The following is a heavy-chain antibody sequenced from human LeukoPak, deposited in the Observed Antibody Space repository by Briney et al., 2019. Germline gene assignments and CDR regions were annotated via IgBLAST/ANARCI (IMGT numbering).Heavy chain of an antibody. D-gene: IGHD1-1*01. CDR3: AKDRLHWLQGTGIDF. CDR2: INPNNGDT. V-gene: IGHV1-2*06. Sequence: ASVKVSCKASEYTFIDYYIHWVRQAPGQGLEWMGRINPNNGDTNYAQKFLGRVTMTTDTSISTAYMELNRLKSDDTAVYYCAKDRLHWLQGTGIDFWGQGTLVTVSS. J-gene: IGHJ4*02. CDR1: EYTFIDYY.